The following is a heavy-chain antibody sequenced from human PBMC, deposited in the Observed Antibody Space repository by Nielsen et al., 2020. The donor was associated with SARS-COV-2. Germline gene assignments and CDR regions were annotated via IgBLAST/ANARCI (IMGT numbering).Heavy chain of an antibody. V-gene: IGHV4-34*01. D-gene: IGHD4-17*01. Sequence: SETLSLTCAVYGGSFSGYYWSWIRQPPGKGLEWIGEINHSGSTNYNPSLKSRVTISVDTSKNQFSLKLSSVTAADTAVYYCARGDGDYHNWFDPWGQGTLVTVSS. J-gene: IGHJ5*02. CDR2: INHSGST. CDR1: GGSFSGYY. CDR3: ARGDGDYHNWFDP.